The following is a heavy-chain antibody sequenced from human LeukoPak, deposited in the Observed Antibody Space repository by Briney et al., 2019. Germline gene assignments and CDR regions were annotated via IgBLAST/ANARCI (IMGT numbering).Heavy chain of an antibody. CDR3: ARGSSTWYFEY. V-gene: IGHV1-18*01. CDR2: TSAYTGNT. J-gene: IGHJ4*02. Sequence: ASVNVSCNASGYTFSTHGISWVRQAPGQGLEWMGRTSAYTGNTNYAQKFQGKVTMTTDTSTSTAYMELRSLTSDDTAVYYCARGSSTWYFEYWGQGTLVTVSS. D-gene: IGHD6-13*01. CDR1: GYTFSTHG.